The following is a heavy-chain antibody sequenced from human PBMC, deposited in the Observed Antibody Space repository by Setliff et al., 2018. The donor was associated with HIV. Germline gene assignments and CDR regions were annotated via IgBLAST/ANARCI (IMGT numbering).Heavy chain of an antibody. J-gene: IGHJ4*02. D-gene: IGHD3-16*01. V-gene: IGHV4-59*12. CDR1: GGSISSYH. Sequence: ASETLSLTCNVSGGSISSYHWNWVRQSPGKGLEWIGHVFYSGSTSYNPSLKSRLSMSVDTFNNQFSLKLSSVTAADTAVYYCARDRPREDTYVRFDYWGQGVPVTVSS. CDR3: ARDRPREDTYVRFDY. CDR2: VFYSGST.